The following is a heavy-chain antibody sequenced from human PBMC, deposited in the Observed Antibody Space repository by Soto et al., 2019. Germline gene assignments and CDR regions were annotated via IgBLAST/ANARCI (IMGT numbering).Heavy chain of an antibody. CDR2: IKQDGSEK. D-gene: IGHD3-22*01. V-gene: IGHV3-7*01. J-gene: IGHJ4*02. Sequence: EVKVVESGGGLVQPGGSLRLSCAASGFTFSSYWMSWVRQAPGKGLEWVANIKQDGSEKYYVDSVKGRFTISRDNAKDSLYLQMNSLRAEDTAVYYCARDSYFYDSSGYFDYWGQGTLVTVSS. CDR1: GFTFSSYW. CDR3: ARDSYFYDSSGYFDY.